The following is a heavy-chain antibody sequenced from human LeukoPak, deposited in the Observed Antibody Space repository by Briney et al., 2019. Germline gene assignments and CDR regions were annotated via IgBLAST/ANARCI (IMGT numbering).Heavy chain of an antibody. CDR3: ARAGAYRYGGGDAFDI. J-gene: IGHJ3*02. D-gene: IGHD5-18*01. CDR2: INPSGTT. V-gene: IGHV1-46*01. CDR1: GYTFTSYY. Sequence: ASVKVSCKASGYTFTSYYLHWLRQAPGQGLEWMGVINPSGTTGYAQKFQGRVTMTRDTSTSTVYLELSSLRSEDTAVYYRARAGAYRYGGGDAFDIWGQGTMVTVSS.